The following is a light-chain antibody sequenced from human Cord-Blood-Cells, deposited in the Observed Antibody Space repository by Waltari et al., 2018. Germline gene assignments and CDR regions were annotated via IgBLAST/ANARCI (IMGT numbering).Light chain of an antibody. CDR1: ALPKKY. CDR3: QSADSSGTWV. V-gene: IGLV3-25*03. Sequence: SYELTQPPSVSVSPGQTARITCSGDALPKKYAYWYQQKPGQAPVLGIYKDSERPSGIPERFSGSSSGTTVTLTISGVQAEDEADYYCQSADSSGTWVFGGGTKLTVL. CDR2: KDS. J-gene: IGLJ3*02.